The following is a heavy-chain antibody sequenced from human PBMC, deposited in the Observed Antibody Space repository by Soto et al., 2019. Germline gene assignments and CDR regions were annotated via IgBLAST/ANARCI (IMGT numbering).Heavy chain of an antibody. CDR2: LYTRGNT. V-gene: IGHV4-4*07. CDR3: VGDQDYYYSGMDV. J-gene: IGHJ6*02. Sequence: KPSETLSLTCTVSGGSINSYYWSWIRQPAGKGLEWIGRLYTRGNTYYNPSLKSRLTMSADTSKNQFSMRLTSVTAADTAVYFCVGDQDYYYSGMDVWGQGTMVTVSS. CDR1: GGSINSYY.